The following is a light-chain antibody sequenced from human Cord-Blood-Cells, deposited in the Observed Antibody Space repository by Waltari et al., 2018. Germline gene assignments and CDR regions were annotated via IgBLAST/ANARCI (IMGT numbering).Light chain of an antibody. CDR1: QSVSSSY. Sequence: EIVLTQSPGTLSLSPGERATLCCRASQSVSSSYLDWYQQKPGQAPRLLIYGASSRATGIPDRVSGSGSGTDFTLTISRLEPEDFAVYYCQQYGSSPGTFGQGTKVEIK. V-gene: IGKV3-20*01. CDR3: QQYGSSPGT. J-gene: IGKJ1*01. CDR2: GAS.